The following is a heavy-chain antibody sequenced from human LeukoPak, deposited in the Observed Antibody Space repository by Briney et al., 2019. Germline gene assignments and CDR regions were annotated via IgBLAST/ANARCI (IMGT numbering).Heavy chain of an antibody. Sequence: GGSLRLSCAASGFTFSSYAMSWVRQAQGKGLEWVSAISGSGGSTYYADSVKGRFTISRDNSKNTLYLQMNSLRAEDTAVYYCAKDRVDYGGNSDYWGQGTLVTVSS. CDR1: GFTFSSYA. D-gene: IGHD4-23*01. CDR2: ISGSGGST. CDR3: AKDRVDYGGNSDY. J-gene: IGHJ4*02. V-gene: IGHV3-23*01.